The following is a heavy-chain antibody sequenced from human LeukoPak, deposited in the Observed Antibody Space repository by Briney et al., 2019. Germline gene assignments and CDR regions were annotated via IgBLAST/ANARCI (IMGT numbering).Heavy chain of an antibody. CDR3: ARDHGYSSGWYSDY. Sequence: ASVKVSCKASGYTFTGYYMHWVRQAPGQGLEWMGWINPNSGGTDYAQKFQGRVTMTRDTSISTAYMELSRLRSDDTAVYYCARDHGYSSGWYSDYWGQGTLVTVSS. CDR2: INPNSGGT. D-gene: IGHD6-19*01. J-gene: IGHJ4*02. CDR1: GYTFTGYY. V-gene: IGHV1-2*02.